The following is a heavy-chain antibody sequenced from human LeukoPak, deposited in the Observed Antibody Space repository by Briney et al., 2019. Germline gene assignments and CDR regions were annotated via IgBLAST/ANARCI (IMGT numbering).Heavy chain of an antibody. CDR3: ARDAWFDP. CDR2: ISSSNSYI. J-gene: IGHJ5*02. Sequence: VGTLRLSPAASGFTFRRYTMNCVREAPGKGLEWVSSISSSNSYIYYADSVKGRFSISRDNAKNSLYLQMNSLRAEDTAVYYCARDAWFDPWGQGTLLSASS. CDR1: GFTFRRYT. V-gene: IGHV3-21*01.